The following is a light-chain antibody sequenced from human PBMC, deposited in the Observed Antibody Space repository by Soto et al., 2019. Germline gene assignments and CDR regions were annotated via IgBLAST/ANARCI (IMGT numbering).Light chain of an antibody. Sequence: IQLTQSPSSLSASVGDRVTITCRASQAIRDYLAWYQKKPGKAPKLLIYAASILEIGVPSRFSGSGSGTDFTLTISGLQPDDFTTYYCQQYTSYSRAFGQGTKVDLK. CDR1: QAIRDY. J-gene: IGKJ1*01. CDR2: AAS. V-gene: IGKV1-9*01. CDR3: QQYTSYSRA.